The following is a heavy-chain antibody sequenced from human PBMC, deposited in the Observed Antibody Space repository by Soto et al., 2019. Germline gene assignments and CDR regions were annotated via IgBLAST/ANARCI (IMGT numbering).Heavy chain of an antibody. J-gene: IGHJ6*03. CDR3: AKTNVAYGIYYMDV. D-gene: IGHD2-8*01. CDR2: IKSDGTT. CDR1: GFIINKYA. Sequence: GGSLRLSCAASGFIINKYAMNWVRQAPGEGLEWVSGIKSDGTTYYADSVKGRCTISRDDSKNTLFLQMNSLRADDTALYYCAKTNVAYGIYYMDVWGKGTTVTVSS. V-gene: IGHV3-23*01.